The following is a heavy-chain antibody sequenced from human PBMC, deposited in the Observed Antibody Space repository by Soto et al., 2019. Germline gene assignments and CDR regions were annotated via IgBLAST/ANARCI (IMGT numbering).Heavy chain of an antibody. D-gene: IGHD2-15*01. CDR2: ISAYNGNT. Sequence: ASVNVSCKTSGYTFTSYGISWVRQAPGQGLEWMGWISAYNGNTNYAQKLQGRVTMTTDTSTSTAYMELRSLRSDDTAVYYCGRIQGYCSGGSCPGRYYFDYWGQGTLVTVSS. CDR1: GYTFTSYG. J-gene: IGHJ4*02. CDR3: GRIQGYCSGGSCPGRYYFDY. V-gene: IGHV1-18*01.